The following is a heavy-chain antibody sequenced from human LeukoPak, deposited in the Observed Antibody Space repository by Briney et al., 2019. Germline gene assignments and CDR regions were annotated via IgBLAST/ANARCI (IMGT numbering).Heavy chain of an antibody. CDR2: IYYSGST. Sequence: PSETLSLTCTVSGGSISSSSYYWGWIRQPPGKGLEWIGSIYYSGSTYYNPSLKSRVTISVDTSKNQFSLKLSSVTAADTAVYYCARAPTGYSPSGAFDIWGQGTMVTVSS. CDR3: ARAPTGYSPSGAFDI. V-gene: IGHV4-39*07. CDR1: GGSISSSSYY. J-gene: IGHJ3*02. D-gene: IGHD6-13*01.